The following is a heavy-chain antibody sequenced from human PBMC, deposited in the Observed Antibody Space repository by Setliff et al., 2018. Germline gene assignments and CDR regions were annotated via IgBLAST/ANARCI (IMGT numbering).Heavy chain of an antibody. CDR3: ARIGPSNWGIRGYNWLDP. D-gene: IGHD6-13*01. Sequence: GGSLRLSCTASGFTFSSEAMTWVRQAPGKGLEWVSVISSDAGSIYYADSVKGRFTISRDNSKNTLYLQMSSLRSEDTAMYYCARIGPSNWGIRGYNWLDPWGQGTLVTVSS. V-gene: IGHV3-23*03. J-gene: IGHJ5*02. CDR1: GFTFSSEA. CDR2: ISSDAGSI.